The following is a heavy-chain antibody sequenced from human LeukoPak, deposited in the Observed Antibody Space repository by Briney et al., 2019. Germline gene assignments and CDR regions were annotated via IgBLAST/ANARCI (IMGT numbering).Heavy chain of an antibody. J-gene: IGHJ4*02. CDR2: INPSGGST. CDR1: GYTFTSYY. D-gene: IGHD6-13*01. V-gene: IGHV1-46*01. Sequence: GASVKVSCKASGYTFTSYYMHWVRQAPGQGLEWMGIINPSGGSTSYAQKFQGRVTMTRDTSTSTVYMELSSVTAADTAVYYCARHSSSWYYFDYWGQGTLVTVSS. CDR3: ARHSSSWYYFDY.